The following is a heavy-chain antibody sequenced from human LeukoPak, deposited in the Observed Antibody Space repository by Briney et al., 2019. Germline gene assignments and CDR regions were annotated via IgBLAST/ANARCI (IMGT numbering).Heavy chain of an antibody. CDR2: ISGSGGST. V-gene: IGHV3-23*01. J-gene: IGHJ6*02. CDR1: GFTVSSNY. Sequence: GGSLRLSCAASGFTVSSNYMSWVRQAPGKGLEWVSAISGSGGSTYYADSVKGRFTISRDNSKNTLYLQMNSLRAEDTAVYYCAKGGGIPYGMDVWGQGTTVTVSS. CDR3: AKGGGIPYGMDV. D-gene: IGHD3-16*01.